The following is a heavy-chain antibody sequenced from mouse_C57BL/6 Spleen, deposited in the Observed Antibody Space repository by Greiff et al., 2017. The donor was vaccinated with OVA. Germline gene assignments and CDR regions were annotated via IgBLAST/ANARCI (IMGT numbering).Heavy chain of an antibody. D-gene: IGHD2-3*01. V-gene: IGHV6-6*01. CDR1: GFTFSDAW. J-gene: IGHJ3*01. Sequence: EVKLVESGGGLVQPGGSMKLSCAASGFTFSDAWMDWVRQSPEKGLEWVAEIRNKANNHATYYAESVKGRFTISRDDSKSSVYLQMNSLRAEDTGIYYCTALYDGYYVPFAYWGQGTLVTVSA. CDR3: TALYDGYYVPFAY. CDR2: IRNKANNHAT.